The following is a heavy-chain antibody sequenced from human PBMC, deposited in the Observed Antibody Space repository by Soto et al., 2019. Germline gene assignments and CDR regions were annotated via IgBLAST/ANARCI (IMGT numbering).Heavy chain of an antibody. D-gene: IGHD2-8*01. V-gene: IGHV4-59*11. CDR1: GGSINNHY. CDR2: VYYNGIT. Sequence: QVQLQESGPGLVKPSETLSLTCTVSGGSINNHYWSWIRQPPGKGLEWLGYVYYNGITNYNPSLKSRVTMSVDTSKNQLSLTLTSLTAADTAMYYCTRANWYSEYWGQGTLVTVSS. J-gene: IGHJ4*02. CDR3: TRANWYSEY.